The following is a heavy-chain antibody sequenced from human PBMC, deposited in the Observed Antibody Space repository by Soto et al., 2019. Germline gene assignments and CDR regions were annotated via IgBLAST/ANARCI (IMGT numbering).Heavy chain of an antibody. CDR3: ARQFCSGGSCYWFDP. Sequence: QVQLQESGPGLVKPSETLSLTCTVSRDSISSYYWSWIRQPPGKGLEWIGYIYYSGTTNYNPSLKRRVTISVDTSKYQFSLRLSSVTAADTAVYYCARQFCSGGSCYWFDPWGQGTLVTVSS. CDR2: IYYSGTT. D-gene: IGHD2-15*01. J-gene: IGHJ5*02. V-gene: IGHV4-59*08. CDR1: RDSISSYY.